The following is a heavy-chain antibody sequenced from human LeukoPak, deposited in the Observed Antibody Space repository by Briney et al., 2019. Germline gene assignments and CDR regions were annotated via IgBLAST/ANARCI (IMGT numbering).Heavy chain of an antibody. Sequence: ASVKVSCKASGYTFTSCDINWVRQATGQGLEWMEWMNPNSGNTGYGQSFQGRITMTRDISIGTACMELSNLTSEDTAIYYCTRGSSGRRDNWGQGTLVTVSS. CDR1: GYTFTSCD. CDR3: TRGSSGRRDN. V-gene: IGHV1-8*01. D-gene: IGHD6-19*01. J-gene: IGHJ4*02. CDR2: MNPNSGNT.